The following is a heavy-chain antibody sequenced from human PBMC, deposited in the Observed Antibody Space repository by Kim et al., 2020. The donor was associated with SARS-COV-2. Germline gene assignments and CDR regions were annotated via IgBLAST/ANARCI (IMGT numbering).Heavy chain of an antibody. CDR3: ARDPSGYSYGYLDY. Sequence: ADTVKGRVTISRENSKNTLYLQMNSLRAEDTAVYYCARDPSGYSYGYLDYWGQGTLVTVSS. J-gene: IGHJ4*02. D-gene: IGHD5-18*01. V-gene: IGHV3-33*01.